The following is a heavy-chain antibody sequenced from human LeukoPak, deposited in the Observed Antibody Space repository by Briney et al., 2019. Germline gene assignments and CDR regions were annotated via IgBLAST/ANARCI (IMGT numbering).Heavy chain of an antibody. V-gene: IGHV3-30*02. D-gene: IGHD4-11*01. J-gene: IGHJ4*02. CDR2: IRYDGSNK. CDR1: GFTFSSYG. CDR3: AKDPGYSNYRFDY. Sequence: GGSLRLSCAASGFTFSSYGMHWVRQAPGKGLEWVAFIRYDGSNKYYAGSVKGRFTISRDNSKNTLYLQMNSLRAEDTAVYYCAKDPGYSNYRFDYWGQGTLVTVSS.